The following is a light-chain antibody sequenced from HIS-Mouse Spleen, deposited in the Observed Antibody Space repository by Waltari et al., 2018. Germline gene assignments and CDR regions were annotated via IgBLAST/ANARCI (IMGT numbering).Light chain of an antibody. CDR1: QSVSSY. V-gene: IGKV3-11*01. Sequence: EIMLTQSPATLSLSPGERATLSCRASQSVSSYLAWYQQKPGQAPRLLIYDASNRATGIPARFSGSGSGTDFTLTISSLEPEDFAVYYCQQRSNWPPTWTFGQGTKVEIK. J-gene: IGKJ1*01. CDR2: DAS. CDR3: QQRSNWPPTWT.